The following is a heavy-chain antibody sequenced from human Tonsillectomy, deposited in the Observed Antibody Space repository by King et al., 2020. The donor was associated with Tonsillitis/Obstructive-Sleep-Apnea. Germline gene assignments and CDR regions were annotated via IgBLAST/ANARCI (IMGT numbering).Heavy chain of an antibody. CDR1: GFTFSNAW. J-gene: IGHJ4*02. Sequence: VQLVESGGGLVKPGGSLRLSCAASGFTFSNAWMSWVRPAPGKGREWVGRIKSKTAVGTTVYAALVKGRFTISRDDSKNTLYLQMNSLKTEDTAVYYCTTDHLVWFSIGDFDYWGQGTLVTVSS. CDR2: IKSKTAVGTT. D-gene: IGHD3-10*01. CDR3: TTDHLVWFSIGDFDY. V-gene: IGHV3-15*01.